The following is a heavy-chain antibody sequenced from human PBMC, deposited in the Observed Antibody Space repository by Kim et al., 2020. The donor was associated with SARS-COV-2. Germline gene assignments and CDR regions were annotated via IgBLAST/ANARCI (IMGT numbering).Heavy chain of an antibody. CDR1: GFTFSSYG. CDR2: ISYDGSNK. V-gene: IGHV3-30*18. D-gene: IGHD6-25*01. Sequence: GGSLRLSCAASGFTFSSYGMHWVRQAPGKGLEWVAVISYDGSNKYYADSVKGRFTISRDNSKNTLYLQMNSLRAEDTAVYYCAKSEGWRLSRETHYDYWGQGTLVTVSS. CDR3: AKSEGWRLSRETHYDY. J-gene: IGHJ4*02.